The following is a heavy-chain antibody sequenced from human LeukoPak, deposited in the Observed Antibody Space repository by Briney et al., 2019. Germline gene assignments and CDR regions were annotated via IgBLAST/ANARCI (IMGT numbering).Heavy chain of an antibody. V-gene: IGHV3-30*04. J-gene: IGHJ4*02. CDR2: ISYDGSNK. D-gene: IGHD5-24*01. Sequence: GGSLRLSCAASGLTFSSYAMHWVRQAPGKGLEWVAVISYDGSNKYYADSVKGRFTISRDNSKNTLYLQMNSLRAEDTAVYYCASQVWLQEDYWGQGTLVTVSS. CDR1: GLTFSSYA. CDR3: ASQVWLQEDY.